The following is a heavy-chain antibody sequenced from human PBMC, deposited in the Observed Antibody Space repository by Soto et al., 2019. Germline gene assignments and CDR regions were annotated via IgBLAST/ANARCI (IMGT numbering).Heavy chain of an antibody. CDR1: GGSISSGGYY. CDR2: IYYSGST. V-gene: IGHV4-31*03. J-gene: IGHJ5*02. Sequence: NPSETLSLTCTVSGGSISSGGYYWSWIRQHPGKGLEWIGYIYYSGSTYYNPSLKSRVTISVDTSKNQFSLKLSSVTAADTAVYYCARDPRDWNTGDNWFDPWGQGTLVTVSS. CDR3: ARDPRDWNTGDNWFDP. D-gene: IGHD1-1*01.